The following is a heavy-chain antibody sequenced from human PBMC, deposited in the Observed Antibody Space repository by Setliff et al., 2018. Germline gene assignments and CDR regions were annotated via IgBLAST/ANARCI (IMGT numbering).Heavy chain of an antibody. CDR3: GRDVFDFRTGQGGP. D-gene: IGHD3-3*01. CDR1: GFTFKTYE. Sequence: GSLSLSCEASGFTFKTYEMIWVRQAPGKGLERVSKTHTDGIIIYSDSVRGRFTIFRDNAKNSLSLQMNDLRAEDTSVYYCGRDVFDFRTGQGGPWGQGTRVTVSS. J-gene: IGHJ5*02. V-gene: IGHV3-48*03. CDR2: THTDGIII.